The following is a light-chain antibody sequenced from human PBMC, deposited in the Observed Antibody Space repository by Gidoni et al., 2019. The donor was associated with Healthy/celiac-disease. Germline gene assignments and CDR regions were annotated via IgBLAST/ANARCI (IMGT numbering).Light chain of an antibody. CDR2: GAS. J-gene: IGKJ5*01. CDR3: QQYGSSSIT. CDR1: QSVSSSS. Sequence: EIVLTQSPGTLSLSPGERATLSCRASQSVSSSSLAWYQQKPGQAPRLLIYGASSRATGIPDRFSVSGSGTDFTLTISRLEPEDFAVYYCQQYGSSSITFGQGTRLEIK. V-gene: IGKV3-20*01.